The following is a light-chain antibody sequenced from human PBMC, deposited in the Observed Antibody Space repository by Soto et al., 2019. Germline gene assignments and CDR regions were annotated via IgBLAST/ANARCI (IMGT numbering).Light chain of an antibody. Sequence: EIVMTQSPATLSVSPGERVVLSCRATQTVTNKLAWYQQKPGQAPRLLIYDASIRATGIPARFSGSGSGTEFTLTISSPQSEDFVLYYCQQYNSWPVTFGGGTKVEIK. CDR1: QTVTNK. V-gene: IGKV3-15*01. CDR3: QQYNSWPVT. CDR2: DAS. J-gene: IGKJ4*01.